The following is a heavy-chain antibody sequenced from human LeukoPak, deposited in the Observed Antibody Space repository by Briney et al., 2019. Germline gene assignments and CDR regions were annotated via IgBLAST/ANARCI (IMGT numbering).Heavy chain of an antibody. Sequence: SETLSLTCVVSGGSISRGSYYWNWIRQPAGKGLEWMGRIYNSGSTNYNPSLNSRVTISADMSRNQLSLQLTSVTAADTAMYYCARRTLEFYYYYMDVWGKGTTVTVSS. J-gene: IGHJ6*03. CDR2: IYNSGST. D-gene: IGHD1-7*01. CDR1: GGSISRGSYY. V-gene: IGHV4-61*02. CDR3: ARRTLEFYYYYMDV.